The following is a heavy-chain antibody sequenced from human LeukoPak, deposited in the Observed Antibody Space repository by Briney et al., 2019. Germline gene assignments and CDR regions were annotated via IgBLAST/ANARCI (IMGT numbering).Heavy chain of an antibody. J-gene: IGHJ4*02. V-gene: IGHV4-38-2*01. CDR1: GYSISSGYY. Sequence: SETLSLTCAVSGYSISSGYYWGWIRQPPGKGLEWIGSIYHSGSTYYNPSLKSRVTISVDTSKNQLSLKLSSVTAADTAVYYCAREGGYSGYLAKGELDYWGQGTLVTVSS. CDR3: AREGGYSGYLAKGELDY. CDR2: IYHSGST. D-gene: IGHD5-12*01.